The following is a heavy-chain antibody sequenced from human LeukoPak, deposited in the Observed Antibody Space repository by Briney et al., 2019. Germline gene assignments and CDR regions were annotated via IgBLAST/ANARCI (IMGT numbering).Heavy chain of an antibody. Sequence: GGSLRLSCAASGSTFSSYWMSWVRQAPGKGLEWVANIKLDGSEEYYVNSVKGRFTISRDNAKNSLYLQMNSLRAEDTAVYYCARLSPFFDFWGQGTLVTVSS. V-gene: IGHV3-7*05. CDR1: GSTFSSYW. CDR3: ARLSPFFDF. J-gene: IGHJ4*02. CDR2: IKLDGSEE.